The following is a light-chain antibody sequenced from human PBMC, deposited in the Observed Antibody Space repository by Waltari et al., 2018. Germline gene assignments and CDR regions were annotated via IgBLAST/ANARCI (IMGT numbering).Light chain of an antibody. J-gene: IGKJ2*02. CDR3: QQYGIAPCT. CDR1: QSVSSS. Sequence: IVLTQSPGTLSLSPGERATLSCRASQSVSSSLAWYQQKPGQAPRLLIYGASIRATGIPDRVSGSGSGTDFTLTISRLEPEDFAVYYCQQYGIAPCTFGQGTKLEIK. CDR2: GAS. V-gene: IGKV3-20*01.